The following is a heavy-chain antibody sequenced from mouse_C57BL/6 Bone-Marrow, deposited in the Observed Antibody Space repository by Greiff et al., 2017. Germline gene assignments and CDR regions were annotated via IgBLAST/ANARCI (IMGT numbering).Heavy chain of an antibody. D-gene: IGHD1-1*01. CDR2: ISSGGSYT. CDR3: AKYDGSTHWYLDV. V-gene: IGHV5-6*01. J-gene: IGHJ1*03. CDR1: GFTFSSYG. Sequence: EVQLMESGGDLVKPGGSLKLSCAASGFTFSSYGMSWVRQTPDKRLEWVATISSGGSYTYYPDSVKGRFTISRDNAKNTAYLQMSRLKSEDTAMYYCAKYDGSTHWYLDVWGTGTTVTVSS.